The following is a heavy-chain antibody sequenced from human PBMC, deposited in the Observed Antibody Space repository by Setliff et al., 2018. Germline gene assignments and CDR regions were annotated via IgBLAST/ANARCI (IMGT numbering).Heavy chain of an antibody. Sequence: LRLSCAVSGFTFNNYSVNWVRLAPGKGLEWVSSISLSSSYIFYADSVKGRFTISRDNAKNSLFLQMNTLRAEDTAVYYCARGRGSLGYCSGGFCYSGYYYYMDVWGKGTTVTVS. CDR3: ARGRGSLGYCSGGFCYSGYYYYMDV. CDR1: GFTFNNYS. CDR2: ISLSSSYI. J-gene: IGHJ6*03. D-gene: IGHD2-15*01. V-gene: IGHV3-21*01.